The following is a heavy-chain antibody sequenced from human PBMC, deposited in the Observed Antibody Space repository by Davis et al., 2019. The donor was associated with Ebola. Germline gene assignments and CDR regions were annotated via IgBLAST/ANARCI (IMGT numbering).Heavy chain of an antibody. CDR1: GFTVSSNY. CDR2: ISSSGSTI. D-gene: IGHD6-19*01. V-gene: IGHV3-11*04. J-gene: IGHJ3*02. Sequence: GESLKISCAASGFTVSSNYMSWVRQAPGKGLEWVSYISSSGSTIYYADSVKGRFTVSRDNAKSSLSLQMNSLRAEDTAVYYCAGGESGWDASDIWGRGTMVTVSS. CDR3: AGGESGWDASDI.